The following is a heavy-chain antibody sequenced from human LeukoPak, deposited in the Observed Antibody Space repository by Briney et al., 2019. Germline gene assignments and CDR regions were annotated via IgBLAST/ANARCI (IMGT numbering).Heavy chain of an antibody. J-gene: IGHJ4*02. CDR2: IYHSGST. D-gene: IGHD1-14*01. V-gene: IGHV4-30-2*01. Sequence: SETLSLTCTVSGGSISSGDSYWSWIRHPPGKGLEWIGQIYHSGSTYYNPSLKSRVTISVDRSKNQSSLKLSSVTAADTAVYYCARHNPTYGDFDYWGQGTLVTVSS. CDR1: GGSISSGDSY. CDR3: ARHNPTYGDFDY.